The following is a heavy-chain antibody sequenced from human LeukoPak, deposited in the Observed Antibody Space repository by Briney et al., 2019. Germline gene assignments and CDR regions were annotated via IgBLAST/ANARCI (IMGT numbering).Heavy chain of an antibody. CDR1: GFTFSSYA. CDR2: VSGSGGIT. V-gene: IGHV3-23*01. CDR3: ARASDGDYGRAAFDY. Sequence: GGSLRLSCAASGFTFSSYAISWVRQAPGKGLEWVSLVSGSGGITYYADSVKGRFTTSRDNAKNSLYLLMNSLRADDTAVYYCARASDGDYGRAAFDYWGQGSLVTVSS. D-gene: IGHD4-17*01. J-gene: IGHJ4*02.